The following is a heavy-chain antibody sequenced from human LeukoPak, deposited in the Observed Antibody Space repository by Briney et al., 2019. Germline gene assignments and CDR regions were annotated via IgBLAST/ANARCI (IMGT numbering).Heavy chain of an antibody. CDR2: IYYSWST. D-gene: IGHD6-19*01. J-gene: IGHJ4*02. CDR3: ATGIAVSGTGGYYFDY. V-gene: IGHV4-59*01. CDR1: GGSISNYY. Sequence: ESSETLSLTCTGSGGSISNYYWSWIRHPPGKRLEWIGEIYYSWSTQYKTSLKSRVTVSIDTSKNQFSLKLSSVTAADTAVYYCATGIAVSGTGGYYFDYWGQGTLVTVSS.